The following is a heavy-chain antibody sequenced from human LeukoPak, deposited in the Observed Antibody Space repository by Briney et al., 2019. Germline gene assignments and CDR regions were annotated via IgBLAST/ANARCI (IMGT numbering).Heavy chain of an antibody. CDR1: GFTFSNYA. CDR3: AKDVRGVPDY. D-gene: IGHD3-10*02. CDR2: ISGSGDST. Sequence: GGSLRLSCAASGFTFSNYAMRWVRQAPGKGLEWVSGISGSGDSTYYADSVKGRFTISRDNSKNTLYLQMNSLRAEDTAVYYCAKDVRGVPDYWGQGTLVTVSS. J-gene: IGHJ4*02. V-gene: IGHV3-23*01.